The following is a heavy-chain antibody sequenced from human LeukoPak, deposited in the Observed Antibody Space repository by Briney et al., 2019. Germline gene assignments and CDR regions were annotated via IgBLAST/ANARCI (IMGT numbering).Heavy chain of an antibody. D-gene: IGHD3-16*01. Sequence: GGSLRLSCAAFGFTFSSYWMNWARQAPGKGLEWVANINHNGNVNYYVDSVKGRFTISRDNAKNSLYLQMSNLRAEDTAVYFCARGGGLDVWGQGATVTVSS. V-gene: IGHV3-7*03. CDR2: INHNGNVN. J-gene: IGHJ6*02. CDR3: ARGGGLDV. CDR1: GFTFSSYW.